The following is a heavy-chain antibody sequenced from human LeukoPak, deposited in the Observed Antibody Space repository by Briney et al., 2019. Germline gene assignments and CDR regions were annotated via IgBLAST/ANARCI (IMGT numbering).Heavy chain of an antibody. CDR1: GYTFTSYD. V-gene: IGHV1-69*13. CDR3: ARGEGGAFDI. J-gene: IGHJ3*02. D-gene: IGHD1-26*01. CDR2: IIPIFGTA. Sequence: EASVKVSCKASGYTFTSYDINWVRQATGQGLEWMGGIIPIFGTANYAQKFQGRVTITADESTSTAYMELSSLRSEDTAVYYCARGEGGAFDIWGQGTMVTVSS.